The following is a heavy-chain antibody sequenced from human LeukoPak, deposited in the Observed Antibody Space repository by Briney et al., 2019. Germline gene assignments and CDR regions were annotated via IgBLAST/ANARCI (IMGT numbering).Heavy chain of an antibody. J-gene: IGHJ4*01. Sequence: ASVKVSCKGSGYTFTTHHIIWVRQATGQGLEWMGYINPNSGSTGYTMRFQGRVTFTRSTSTSTVYMEMSSLTSEDTAVYYCTRTAYCTNGVCYFTGYDHWGHETLVTVSS. V-gene: IGHV1-8*03. D-gene: IGHD2-8*01. CDR2: INPNSGST. CDR1: GYTFTTHH. CDR3: TRTAYCTNGVCYFTGYDH.